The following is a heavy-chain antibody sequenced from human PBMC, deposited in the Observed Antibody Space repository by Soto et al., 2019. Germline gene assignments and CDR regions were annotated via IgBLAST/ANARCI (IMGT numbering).Heavy chain of an antibody. Sequence: QVQLVQSGAEVKKPGSSVKVSCKASGGTFSSYAISWVRQAPGQGLEWMGGIIPIFGTANYAQKFQGRVTITADEPTSTAYREPSSLRSEDTAVYYCARERDYSGSYYEFAPWGQGTLVTVSS. V-gene: IGHV1-69*01. CDR2: IIPIFGTA. CDR3: ARERDYSGSYYEFAP. J-gene: IGHJ5*02. D-gene: IGHD1-26*01. CDR1: GGTFSSYA.